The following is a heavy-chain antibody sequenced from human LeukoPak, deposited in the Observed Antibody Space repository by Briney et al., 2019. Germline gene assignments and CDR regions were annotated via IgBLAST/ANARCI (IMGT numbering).Heavy chain of an antibody. V-gene: IGHV3-66*01. CDR2: IYSGGTT. CDR1: GFTVSSNY. CDR3: AKDGGKDIVVVPAADG. Sequence: GGSLRLSCAASGFTVSSNYMSWVRQAPGKGLEWVSVIYSGGTTYYADSVKGRFTISRDNSKNTLYLQMNSLRAEDTAVYYCAKDGGKDIVVVPAADGWGQGTLVTVSS. J-gene: IGHJ4*02. D-gene: IGHD2-2*01.